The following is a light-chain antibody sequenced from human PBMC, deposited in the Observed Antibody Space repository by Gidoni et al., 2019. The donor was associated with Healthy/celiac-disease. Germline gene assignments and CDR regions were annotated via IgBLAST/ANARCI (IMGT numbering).Light chain of an antibody. CDR1: SSDVGSYNL. CDR3: CSYAGGSTWV. V-gene: IGLV2-23*01. J-gene: IGLJ3*02. Sequence: QSALTQPASVSGSPGQSITISCTGTSSDVGSYNLVSWYQQHPGKAPKLILYEGDKRPSGVSNRFSASKSGNTASLTISGLQAEDEADYHCCSYAGGSTWVFGGGTKLTVL. CDR2: EGD.